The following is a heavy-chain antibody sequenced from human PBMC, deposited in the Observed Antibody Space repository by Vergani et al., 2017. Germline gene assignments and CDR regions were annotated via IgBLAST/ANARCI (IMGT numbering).Heavy chain of an antibody. D-gene: IGHD3-9*01. CDR1: GGSFSGYY. V-gene: IGHV4-34*01. Sequence: QVQLQQWGAGLLKPSETLSLTCAVYGGSFSGYYWSWIRQPPGKGLEWIGEINHSGSTNYNPSLKSRVTISVDTSKNQFSLKLSSVTAADTAVYYCARVTHDIVTGHNWFDPWGQGTLVTVSS. CDR2: INHSGST. J-gene: IGHJ5*02. CDR3: ARVTHDIVTGHNWFDP.